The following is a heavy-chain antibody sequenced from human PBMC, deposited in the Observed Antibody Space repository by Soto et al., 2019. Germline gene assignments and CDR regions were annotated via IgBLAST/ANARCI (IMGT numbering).Heavy chain of an antibody. D-gene: IGHD3-22*01. Sequence: SVKVSCKASGGTFSSYAISWVRQAPGQGLEWMGGIIPIFGTANYAQKFQGRFTITADESTSTAYMELSSLRSEDTAVYYCATTNFYYDSSGYWIPYYYYGMDVWGQGTTVTVS. CDR1: GGTFSSYA. J-gene: IGHJ6*02. CDR3: ATTNFYYDSSGYWIPYYYYGMDV. V-gene: IGHV1-69*13. CDR2: IIPIFGTA.